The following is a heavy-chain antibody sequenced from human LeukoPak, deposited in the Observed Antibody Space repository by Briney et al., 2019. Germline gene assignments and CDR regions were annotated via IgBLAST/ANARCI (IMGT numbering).Heavy chain of an antibody. D-gene: IGHD1-26*01. CDR1: GYIFTDYY. V-gene: IGHV1-2*02. Sequence: ASVKVSCKASGYIFTDYYLHWVRQAPGQGLEWMGWINPNTGGTKYAQKFQGRVTMTRDTSISTAYMELSRLRSDDTAVYFCARALSGSYRNGMAVWGQGTTVTVS. J-gene: IGHJ6*02. CDR3: ARALSGSYRNGMAV. CDR2: INPNTGGT.